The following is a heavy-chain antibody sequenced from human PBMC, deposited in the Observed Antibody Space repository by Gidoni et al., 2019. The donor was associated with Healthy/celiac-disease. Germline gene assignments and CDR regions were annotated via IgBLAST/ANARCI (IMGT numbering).Heavy chain of an antibody. V-gene: IGHV3-48*01. Sequence: EVPLLESGGGLVQPGGSLRLPCAASGFTFSSSSMNWVRQAPGKGLEWVSDIRSSSSTIYYVDSVKGRFTISRENAKKSLYLQMNSLRAEDTAVYYCARGGLAALDYWGQGTLVTVSS. D-gene: IGHD6-6*01. CDR1: GFTFSSSS. J-gene: IGHJ4*02. CDR3: ARGGLAALDY. CDR2: IRSSSSTI.